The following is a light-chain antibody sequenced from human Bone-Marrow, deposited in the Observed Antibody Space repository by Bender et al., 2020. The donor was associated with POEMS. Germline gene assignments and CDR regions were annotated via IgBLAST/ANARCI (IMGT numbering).Light chain of an antibody. Sequence: SYDLTQPPSVSVAPGQTAGITCVGNNIGTRSVNWYQQKPGQAPVLVVYQDSDRPSGIPERFSGSNSGNTATLTISGLHGDDEADYYCSSTARDLSHLLFGGGTKLTVL. CDR1: NIGTRS. CDR3: SSTARDLSHLL. V-gene: IGLV3-21*02. CDR2: QDS. J-gene: IGLJ3*02.